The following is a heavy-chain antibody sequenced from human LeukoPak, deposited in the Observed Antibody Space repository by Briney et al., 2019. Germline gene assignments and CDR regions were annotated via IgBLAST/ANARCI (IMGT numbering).Heavy chain of an antibody. CDR2: VRYDGSDK. CDR1: GFMFSSYG. CDR3: AKSGYYDSTGYYYSFDY. Sequence: GGSLRLPCTATGFMFSSYGMHWVRQAPGKGLEWVAFVRYDGSDKYYADSVKGRFTISRDNSKNTLYLQMNSLRAEDTAVYYCAKSGYYDSTGYYYSFDYWGQGTLVTVSS. J-gene: IGHJ4*02. D-gene: IGHD3-22*01. V-gene: IGHV3-30*02.